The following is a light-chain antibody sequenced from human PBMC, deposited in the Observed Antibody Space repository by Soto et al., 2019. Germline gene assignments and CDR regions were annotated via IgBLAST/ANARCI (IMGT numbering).Light chain of an antibody. Sequence: DIQMTQSPSTLSASVGDRVTITCRASQTINTWLAWYQQKPGKAPKFLIYDASSLENGVPSRFSGSGSGTEFTLTISSLQPDDFATYYCQQYNTYSTFGQGTKVDIK. CDR2: DAS. J-gene: IGKJ1*01. V-gene: IGKV1-5*01. CDR3: QQYNTYST. CDR1: QTINTW.